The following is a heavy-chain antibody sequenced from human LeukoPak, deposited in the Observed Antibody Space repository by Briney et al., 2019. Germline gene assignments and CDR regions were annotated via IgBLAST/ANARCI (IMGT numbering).Heavy chain of an antibody. V-gene: IGHV1-2*02. CDR1: GYTFTGYY. D-gene: IGHD2-2*02. CDR2: INPNSGGT. CDR3: AREVGYQLLYTYYYYMDV. J-gene: IGHJ6*03. Sequence: ASVKVSCKASGYTFTGYYMHWVRQAPGQGLEWMGWINPNSGGTNYARKFQGRVNMTRDTSISTAYMELSRLRSDDTAVYYSAREVGYQLLYTYYYYMDVWGKGTTVTVSS.